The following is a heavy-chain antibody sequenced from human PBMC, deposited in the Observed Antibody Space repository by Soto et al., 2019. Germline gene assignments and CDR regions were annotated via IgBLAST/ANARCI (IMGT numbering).Heavy chain of an antibody. CDR1: GGPISSYY. V-gene: IGHV4-59*01. D-gene: IGHD4-17*01. Sequence: SETLSLTCTVSGGPISSYYWSWIRQPPGKGLEWIGYIYYSGSTNYNPSLKSRVTISVDTSKNQFSLKLSSVTAADTAVYYCARDLGDYTGYWGQGTLVTVSS. J-gene: IGHJ4*02. CDR3: ARDLGDYTGY. CDR2: IYYSGST.